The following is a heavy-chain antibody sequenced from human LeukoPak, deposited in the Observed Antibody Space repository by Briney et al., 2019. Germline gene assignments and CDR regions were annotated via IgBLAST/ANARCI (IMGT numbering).Heavy chain of an antibody. CDR1: GFTFSSYG. CDR3: AKVIGYYYDSSAPGDY. CDR2: ISSSGSTI. J-gene: IGHJ4*02. Sequence: GGSLRLSCAASGFTFSSYGMHWVRQAPGKGLEWVSYISSSGSTIYYADSVKGRFTISRDNAKNSLYLQMNSLRAEDTAVYYCAKVIGYYYDSSAPGDYWGQGTLVTVSS. D-gene: IGHD3-22*01. V-gene: IGHV3-48*04.